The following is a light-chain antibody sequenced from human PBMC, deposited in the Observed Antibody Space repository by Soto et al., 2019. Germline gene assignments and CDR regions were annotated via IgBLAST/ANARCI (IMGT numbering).Light chain of an antibody. Sequence: DILMTQSPDSLAVSLGERATINCKSSQSVLYSSNNKNYLAWYQQKPGQPPRLLIYWAATRESGVPDRFSGSGSGTDFTLTISSLQAGDVAVYYCQQYYSTPPTF. V-gene: IGKV4-1*01. CDR1: QSVLYSSNNKNY. CDR3: QQYYSTPPT. J-gene: IGKJ1*01. CDR2: WAA.